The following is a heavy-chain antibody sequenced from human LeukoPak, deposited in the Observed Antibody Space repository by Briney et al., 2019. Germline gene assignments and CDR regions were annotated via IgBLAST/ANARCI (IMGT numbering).Heavy chain of an antibody. CDR3: ARGRKSIAARPVWFDP. CDR1: GSTFTSYD. V-gene: IGHV1-8*01. CDR2: MNPNTGNT. J-gene: IGHJ5*02. D-gene: IGHD6-6*01. Sequence: ASGTVCCTSAGSTFTSYDINWLRQANGQGLEWMGWMNPNTGNTGYGHKFQGRITMTRNTSISTAYMELSSLRSEDTAVYYCARGRKSIAARPVWFDPWGQGTVVTVSS.